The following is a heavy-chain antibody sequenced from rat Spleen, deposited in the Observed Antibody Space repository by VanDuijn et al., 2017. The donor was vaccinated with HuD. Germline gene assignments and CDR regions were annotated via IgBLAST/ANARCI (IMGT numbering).Heavy chain of an antibody. V-gene: IGHV5S13*01. J-gene: IGHJ3*01. D-gene: IGHD1-11*01. CDR3: TRQGGLRNWFAY. Sequence: EVQLVESGGGSVQPGRSLKISCVVSGSTFSNYDMAWVRQAPTKGLEWIASISSGGDKIYYRDSVKGRFTISRDDAKNTQYLQMDSLRSEDTATYYCTRQGGLRNWFAYWGQGTLVTVSS. CDR1: GSTFSNYD. CDR2: ISSGGDKI.